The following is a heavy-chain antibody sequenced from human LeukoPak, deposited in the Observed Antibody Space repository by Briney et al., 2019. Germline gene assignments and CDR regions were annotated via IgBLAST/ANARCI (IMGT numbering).Heavy chain of an antibody. CDR1: EFTFSSYT. V-gene: IGHV3-21*01. D-gene: IGHD2-15*01. CDR3: ARGCGNFDY. Sequence: PGGSLRLSCAASEFTFSSYTINWVRQAPGKGLEWVSSISSTSTYISYADSVKGRFTISRDNAKNSLYLQMNSLRAEDTAVYYCARGCGNFDYWGQGTLVTVSS. CDR2: ISSTSTYI. J-gene: IGHJ4*02.